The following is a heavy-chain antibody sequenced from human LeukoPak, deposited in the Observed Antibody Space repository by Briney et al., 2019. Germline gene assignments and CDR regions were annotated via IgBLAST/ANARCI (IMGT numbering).Heavy chain of an antibody. J-gene: IGHJ4*02. CDR3: ARWYSSGWAFDY. V-gene: IGHV4-59*08. Sequence: SETLSLTCTASGGTISSYYWNWIRQPPGKGLEWIGYIHYSGSTKYNPSLKSRVTISVDPSKNQFSLKLSSVTAADTAVYYCARWYSSGWAFDYWGQGTLVTVSS. CDR2: IHYSGST. D-gene: IGHD6-19*01. CDR1: GGTISSYY.